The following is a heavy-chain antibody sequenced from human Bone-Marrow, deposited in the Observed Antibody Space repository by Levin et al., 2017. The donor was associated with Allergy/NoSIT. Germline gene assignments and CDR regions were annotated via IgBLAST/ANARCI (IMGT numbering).Heavy chain of an antibody. J-gene: IGHJ6*02. V-gene: IGHV3-33*05. D-gene: IGHD5-12*01. CDR1: GFMFSYYG. CDR3: ARGKTGDILAYYYYGMDV. CDR2: ISYDGSNE. Sequence: GGSLRLSCAASGFMFSYYGIHWVRQAPGKGLEWVALISYDGSNEYYADSVKGRFTISRDNSKNTVYLQMNSLRAEDMAVYYCARGKTGDILAYYYYGMDVWGQGTTVTVSS.